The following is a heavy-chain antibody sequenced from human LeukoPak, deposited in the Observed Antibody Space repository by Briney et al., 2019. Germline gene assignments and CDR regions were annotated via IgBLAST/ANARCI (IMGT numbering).Heavy chain of an antibody. Sequence: SQTLSLTCTVSGGSISSGGYYWSWIRQHPGKGLEWIGYIYYSGSTYYNPSLKSRVTISVDTSKNQFSLKLSSVTAADTAVYYCARDRSKGRHDYYYGMDVWGQGTTVTVS. V-gene: IGHV4-31*03. D-gene: IGHD5-12*01. CDR2: IYYSGST. CDR1: GGSISSGGYY. CDR3: ARDRSKGRHDYYYGMDV. J-gene: IGHJ6*02.